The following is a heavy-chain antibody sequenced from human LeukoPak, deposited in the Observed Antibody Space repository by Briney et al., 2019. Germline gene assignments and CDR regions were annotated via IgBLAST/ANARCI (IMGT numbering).Heavy chain of an antibody. J-gene: IGHJ4*02. CDR3: AKESYTSGWYNFDY. CDR1: GFTFTSYG. D-gene: IGHD6-19*01. Sequence: GGSLRLSCAASGFTFTSYGMSWVRQAPGKGLEWVANIRGSGSGMGSGNYYAGSVKGRFTISRDNSKDTLYLQMNSLRAEDTAVYYCAKESYTSGWYNFDYWGQGSLVTVSS. CDR2: IRGSGSGM. V-gene: IGHV3-23*01.